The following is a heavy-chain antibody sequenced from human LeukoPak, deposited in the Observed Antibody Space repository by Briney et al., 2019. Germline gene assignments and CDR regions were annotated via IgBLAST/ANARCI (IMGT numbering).Heavy chain of an antibody. CDR1: GFTFSSYW. CDR3: ARVDTAMVQGLDY. Sequence: GGSLRLSCAASGFTFSSYWMSWVRQAPGKGLEWGANIKQDGSEKYYVDSVKGRFTISRDNAKNSLYLQMNSLRAEDTAVYYCARVDTAMVQGLDYWGQGTLVTVSS. CDR2: IKQDGSEK. J-gene: IGHJ4*02. D-gene: IGHD5-18*01. V-gene: IGHV3-7*03.